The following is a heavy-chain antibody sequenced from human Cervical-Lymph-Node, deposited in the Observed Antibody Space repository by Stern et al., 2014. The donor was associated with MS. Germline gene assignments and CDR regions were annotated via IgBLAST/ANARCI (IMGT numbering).Heavy chain of an antibody. CDR1: GYSFTGYY. CDR2: TYPYSGGP. D-gene: IGHD3-22*01. V-gene: IGHV1-2*02. Sequence: VQLVQSGAEVKKPGASVKVSCKASGYSFTGYYIHWVRQAPGQGLEWMAWTYPYSGGPTSAPNFLDRVTVTTDTSISTAYMELSGLTSYDTAVYYCARGRYDRAAFDIGGQGTMVTVSS. J-gene: IGHJ3*02. CDR3: ARGRYDRAAFDI.